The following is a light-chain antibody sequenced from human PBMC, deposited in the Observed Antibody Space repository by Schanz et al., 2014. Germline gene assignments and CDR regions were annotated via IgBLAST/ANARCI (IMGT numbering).Light chain of an antibody. CDR2: ANT. J-gene: IGLJ3*02. V-gene: IGLV1-40*01. CDR1: SSNIGAGYD. CDR3: ASWDDNLSAWL. Sequence: QSVLTQPPSVSGAPGQRVTVSCTGSSSNIGAGYDVHWYQQLPGTAPKLLIYANTNRPSGVPDRFSGSKSGTSASLAISGLQSEDDADYYCASWDDNLSAWLFGGGPKVTVL.